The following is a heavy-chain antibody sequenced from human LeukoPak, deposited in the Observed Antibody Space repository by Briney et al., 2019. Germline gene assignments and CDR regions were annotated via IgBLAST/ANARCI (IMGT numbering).Heavy chain of an antibody. V-gene: IGHV4-4*07. Sequence: PETLSPTCTVSGGSISSYYWSWIRQPAGKGLEWIGRIYITGSTNYNPSLKRRVTMSVDTSKNQFSLKLISMTAADTAVYYCARPAYGGGPDAFDIWGQRTTFTASS. CDR3: ARPAYGGGPDAFDI. D-gene: IGHD4-23*01. J-gene: IGHJ3*02. CDR1: GGSISSYY. CDR2: IYITGST.